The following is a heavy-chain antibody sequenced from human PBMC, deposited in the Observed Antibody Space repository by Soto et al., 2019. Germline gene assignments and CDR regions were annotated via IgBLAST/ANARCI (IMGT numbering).Heavy chain of an antibody. J-gene: IGHJ4*02. CDR3: ERGLWFGEFPYYFDY. CDR2: ISAYNGNT. V-gene: IGHV1-18*01. D-gene: IGHD3-10*01. Sequence: ASVKVSCKASGDTFTSYGISWVRQAPGQGLEWMGWISAYNGNTNYAQKLQGRVTMTTDTSTSTAYMELRSLRSDDTAVYYCERGLWFGEFPYYFDYWGQGTLVTVSS. CDR1: GDTFTSYG.